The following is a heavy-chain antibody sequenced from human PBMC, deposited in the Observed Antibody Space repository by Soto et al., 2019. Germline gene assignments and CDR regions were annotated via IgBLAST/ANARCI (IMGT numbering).Heavy chain of an antibody. D-gene: IGHD2-2*01. CDR3: ATSTRDIVVVPAAMGGAYYYYYGMDV. CDR2: IIPIFGTA. Sequence: GASVKVSCKASGVTFSSYAISWVRQAPGQGLEWMGGIIPIFGTANYAQKFQGRVTITADESTSTAYMELSSLRSEDTAVYYCATSTRDIVVVPAAMGGAYYYYYGMDVWGQGTTVTVSS. CDR1: GVTFSSYA. V-gene: IGHV1-69*13. J-gene: IGHJ6*02.